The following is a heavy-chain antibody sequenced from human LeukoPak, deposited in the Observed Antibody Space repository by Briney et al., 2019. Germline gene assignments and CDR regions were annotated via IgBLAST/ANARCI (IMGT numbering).Heavy chain of an antibody. Sequence: GGSLRLSCAASGFTFSDYWVHWVRQAPGKGLVWVSHVNSDETTTNYADSVKGRFTISRDNAKNTLFLQMNSLRAEDTAVYYCVRYCSHISCQPYGMDVWGKGTTVTVSS. CDR1: GFTFSDYW. J-gene: IGHJ6*04. V-gene: IGHV3-74*01. D-gene: IGHD2-15*01. CDR2: VNSDETTT. CDR3: VRYCSHISCQPYGMDV.